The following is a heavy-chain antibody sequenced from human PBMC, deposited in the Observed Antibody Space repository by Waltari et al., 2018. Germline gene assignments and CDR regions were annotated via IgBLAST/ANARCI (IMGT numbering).Heavy chain of an antibody. Sequence: QVQLQQWGAGLLKPSETLSLTCAVYGGSFSGYYWSWIRQPPGKGLEWIGEINHSGSTNDNPSLKSRVTISVDTSKNQFSLKLSSVTAADTAVYYCASTDILTGWVIIGDAFDIWGQGTMVTVSS. CDR1: GGSFSGYY. D-gene: IGHD3-9*01. CDR2: INHSGST. CDR3: ASTDILTGWVIIGDAFDI. V-gene: IGHV4-34*01. J-gene: IGHJ3*02.